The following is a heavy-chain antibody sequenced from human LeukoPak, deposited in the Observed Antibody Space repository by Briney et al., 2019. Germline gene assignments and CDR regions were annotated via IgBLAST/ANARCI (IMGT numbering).Heavy chain of an antibody. Sequence: SETLSLTCTVSGGSISSSNFYWGWIRQPPGKGLEWIGSIYHSGSTYYNPSLKSRVTISVDTSKNQFSLKLSSVTAADTAVYYCARCRYCTNGVCYQFDYWGQGTLVTVSS. V-gene: IGHV4-39*07. CDR1: GGSISSSNFY. J-gene: IGHJ4*02. CDR3: ARCRYCTNGVCYQFDY. CDR2: IYHSGST. D-gene: IGHD2-8*01.